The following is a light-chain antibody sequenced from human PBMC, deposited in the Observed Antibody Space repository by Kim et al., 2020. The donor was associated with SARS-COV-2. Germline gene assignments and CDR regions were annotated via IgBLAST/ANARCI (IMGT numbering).Light chain of an antibody. Sequence: QPVLTQSSSASASLGSSVKLTCTLSSGHSSYNIAWHQQQPGKAPRYLMKLEGSGSYNKGSGVPDRFSGSSSGADRYLTISNLQSEDEADYYCETWDSNTRVFGGGTQLTVL. CDR1: SGHSSYN. V-gene: IGLV4-60*03. CDR2: LEGSGSY. J-gene: IGLJ3*02. CDR3: ETWDSNTRV.